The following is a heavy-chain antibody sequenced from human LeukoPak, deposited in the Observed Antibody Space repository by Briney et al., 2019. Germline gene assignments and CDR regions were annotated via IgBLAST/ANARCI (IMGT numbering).Heavy chain of an antibody. D-gene: IGHD5-18*01. J-gene: IGHJ4*02. Sequence: ASVKVSCKASGYTFTSYYMHWVRQAPGQGLEWMGIINPSGGSTSYAQKFQGRVTMTRDMSTSTVYMELSSLRSEDTAVYYCARGGGTAMVNRYLLGYWGQGTLVTVSS. CDR3: ARGGGTAMVNRYLLGY. CDR1: GYTFTSYY. CDR2: INPSGGST. V-gene: IGHV1-46*01.